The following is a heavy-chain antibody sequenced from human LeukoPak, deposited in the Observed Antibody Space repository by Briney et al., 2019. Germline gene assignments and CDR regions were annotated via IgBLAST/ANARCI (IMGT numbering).Heavy chain of an antibody. CDR3: ARVISYYYYYMDV. V-gene: IGHV3-66*01. CDR2: IYSGGST. J-gene: IGHJ6*03. D-gene: IGHD3-16*02. Sequence: PGGSLRLSCAASGFTVSSNYMSWVRQAPGKGLEWVSVIYSGGSTYYADSVKGRFTISRDNSKNTLDLQMNSLRAEDTAVYYCARVISYYYYYMDVWGKGTTVIISS. CDR1: GFTVSSNY.